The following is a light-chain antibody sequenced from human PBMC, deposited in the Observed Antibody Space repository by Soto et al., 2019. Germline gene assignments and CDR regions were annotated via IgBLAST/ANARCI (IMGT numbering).Light chain of an antibody. Sequence: EIVLTQSPATLSLSPGERATLSCRASQTVYSYLAWYQHKPGQAPRLLIYDASNRATGIPTRFSGSGSGTDFTLTISSLEPEDFAVYYCQQRSNWPPITFGQGTRLEIK. CDR2: DAS. CDR1: QTVYSY. V-gene: IGKV3-11*01. J-gene: IGKJ5*01. CDR3: QQRSNWPPIT.